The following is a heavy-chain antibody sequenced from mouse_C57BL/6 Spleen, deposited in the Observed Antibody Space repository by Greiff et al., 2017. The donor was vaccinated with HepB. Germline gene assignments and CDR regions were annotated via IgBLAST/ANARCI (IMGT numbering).Heavy chain of an antibody. CDR1: GYTFTSYW. D-gene: IGHD1-1*01. J-gene: IGHJ1*03. CDR3: ARSVYYYGSSYWYFDV. V-gene: IGHV1-53*01. Sequence: QVQLQQPGTELVKPGASVKLSCKASGYTFTSYWMHWVKPRPGQGLEWIGNINPSNGGTNYNEKFKSKATLTVDKSSSTAYMQLSSLTSEDSAVYYCARSVYYYGSSYWYFDVWGTGTTVTVSS. CDR2: INPSNGGT.